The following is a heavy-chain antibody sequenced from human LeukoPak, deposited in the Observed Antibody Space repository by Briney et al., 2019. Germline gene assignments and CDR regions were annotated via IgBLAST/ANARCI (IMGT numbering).Heavy chain of an antibody. V-gene: IGHV3-30-3*01. J-gene: IGHJ4*02. CDR2: VSSDDRNK. CDR3: AKGCDTDCFHFDY. Sequence: PGGSLRLSCAASRLRFSSYAMHWVRQAPGKGLEWAAVVSSDDRNKYYADSVKGRFTISRDNSRNMLFLQMNTLSAEDTGVYYCAKGCDTDCFHFDYWGQGILVTVSS. CDR1: RLRFSSYA. D-gene: IGHD2-15*01.